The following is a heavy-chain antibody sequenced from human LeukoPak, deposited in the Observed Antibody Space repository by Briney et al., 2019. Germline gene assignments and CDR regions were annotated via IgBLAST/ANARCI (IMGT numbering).Heavy chain of an antibody. J-gene: IGHJ5*02. CDR2: ISAYNGNT. V-gene: IGHV1-18*01. D-gene: IGHD4-17*01. Sequence: GASVKVSCKASGYTFTSYGISWVRQAPGQGLEWMGWISAYNGNTNYAQKLQGRVTMTTDTSTSTAYMELRSLRSDDTAVYYRAREFSDGDQGWFDPWGQGTLVTVSS. CDR1: GYTFTSYG. CDR3: AREFSDGDQGWFDP.